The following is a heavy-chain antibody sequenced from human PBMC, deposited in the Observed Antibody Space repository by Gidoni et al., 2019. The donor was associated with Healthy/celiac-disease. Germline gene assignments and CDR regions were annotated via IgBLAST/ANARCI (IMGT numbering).Heavy chain of an antibody. CDR1: GYSFTSSW. CDR3: ARHVSRFGARPKDYYYYGMDV. Sequence: EVQLVQSGAEVKKPGESLKISCKGSGYSFTSSWTGWVRQMPGKGLEWMGIIYPGDSDTRYSPSFQGQVTISADKSISTAYLQWSSLKASDTAMYYCARHVSRFGARPKDYYYYGMDVWGQGTTVTVSS. D-gene: IGHD3-10*01. J-gene: IGHJ6*02. CDR2: IYPGDSDT. V-gene: IGHV5-51*01.